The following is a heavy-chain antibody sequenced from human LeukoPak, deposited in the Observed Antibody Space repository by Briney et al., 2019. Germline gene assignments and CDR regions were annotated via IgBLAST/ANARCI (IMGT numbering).Heavy chain of an antibody. CDR3: ARLKGHGYTHDAFDI. Sequence: GESLKISCKGSGYSFTSYWIGWVRQMPGKGLEWMGIIYPGDSDTRYSPSFQGQVTISADKSISTAHLQWSSLKASDTAMYYCARLKGHGYTHDAFDIWGQGTLVTVSS. CDR2: IYPGDSDT. J-gene: IGHJ4*02. CDR1: GYSFTSYW. V-gene: IGHV5-51*01. D-gene: IGHD5-18*01.